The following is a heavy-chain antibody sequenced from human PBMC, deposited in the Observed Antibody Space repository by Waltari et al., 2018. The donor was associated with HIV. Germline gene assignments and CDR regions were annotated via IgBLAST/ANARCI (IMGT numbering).Heavy chain of an antibody. J-gene: IGHJ4*02. V-gene: IGHV4-39*07. Sequence: QLQLQESGPGLLTPSETLSLTCTVSAGSIRSSSYHRGWTRHPPGKGLEGIGSIYYSGSTYYNPALKGRVTISVDTSKNQFSLKLSSVTAADTAVYYCARDLEWELNSWGQGTLVTVSS. CDR3: ARDLEWELNS. D-gene: IGHD1-26*01. CDR2: IYYSGST. CDR1: AGSIRSSSYH.